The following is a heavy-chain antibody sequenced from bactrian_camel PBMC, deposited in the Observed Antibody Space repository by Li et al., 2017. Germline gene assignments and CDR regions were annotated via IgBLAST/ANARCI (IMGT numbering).Heavy chain of an antibody. Sequence: QVQLVESGGGSVQVGGSLRLSCAFSGRAVNSYSMAWFRQVPGKKREGVAKLKDDGRRSYIDSVKDRFTISKDNTKNILYLQMNNLKPEDTAMYYCAAALMVTQRIDSEFAQYEYTNWGQGTQVTVS. CDR2: LKDDGRR. V-gene: IGHV3S68*01. CDR3: AAALMVTQRIDSEFAQYEYTN. CDR1: GRAVNSYS. J-gene: IGHJ4*01. D-gene: IGHD4*01.